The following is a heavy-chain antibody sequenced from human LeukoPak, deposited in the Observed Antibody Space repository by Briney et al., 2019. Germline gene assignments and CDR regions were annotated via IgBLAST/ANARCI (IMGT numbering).Heavy chain of an antibody. D-gene: IGHD5-18*01. Sequence: SETLSLTCAVYGGSFSGYYWSWIRQPPGKGLEWIGEINHSGSTNYNPSLMCRVTISVDTSKNQFSLKLSSVTAADTAVYYCARGRGYSRIYYFDYWGQGTLGTVSS. CDR3: ARGRGYSRIYYFDY. CDR2: INHSGST. J-gene: IGHJ4*02. CDR1: GGSFSGYY. V-gene: IGHV4-34*01.